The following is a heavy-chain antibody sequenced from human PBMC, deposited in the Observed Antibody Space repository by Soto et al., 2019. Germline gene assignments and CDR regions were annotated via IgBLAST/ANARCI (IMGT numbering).Heavy chain of an antibody. CDR1: GGSISSSSYY. D-gene: IGHD6-19*01. V-gene: IGHV4-39*01. Sequence: QLQLQESGPGLVKPSETLSLTCTVSGGSISSSSYYWGWIRQPPGKGLEWIGSIYYSGSTYYNPSLKSRVTISVDTSKNQLSLKLSSVTAADTAVYYCARRRAVAGNIDYWGQGTLVTVSS. J-gene: IGHJ4*02. CDR3: ARRRAVAGNIDY. CDR2: IYYSGST.